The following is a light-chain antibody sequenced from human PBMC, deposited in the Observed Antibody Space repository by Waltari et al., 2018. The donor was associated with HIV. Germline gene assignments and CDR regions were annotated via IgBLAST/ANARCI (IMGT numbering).Light chain of an antibody. CDR3: TSYTSLTTVV. V-gene: IGLV2-14*03. CDR1: HDDIGSYIY. CDR2: DVS. J-gene: IGLJ2*01. Sequence: QTVLTQPASVSGSPGQSITISCTGTHDDIGSYIYVSWYQQHPGKAPKLLMYDVSSRPSGVSDRFSGSKSGHTASLTISGIQTEDEAHYYCTSYTSLTTVVFGGGTKLTVL.